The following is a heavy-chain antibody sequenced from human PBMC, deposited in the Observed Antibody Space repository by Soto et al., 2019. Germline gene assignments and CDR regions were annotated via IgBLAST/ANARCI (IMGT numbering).Heavy chain of an antibody. CDR1: GGSITSAAYY. CDR2: IYYSGST. J-gene: IGHJ5*02. V-gene: IGHV4-31*03. CDR3: ARVGQRFPVARGWFDP. Sequence: SETMSLTCTVSGGSITSAAYYWSWLRQHPGKGLEWIGYIYYSGSTSYNPSLKSRVTISVDTSKNLFSLKLTSMTAADTAVYYCARVGQRFPVARGWFDPWGQGTLVTVSS. D-gene: IGHD5-12*01.